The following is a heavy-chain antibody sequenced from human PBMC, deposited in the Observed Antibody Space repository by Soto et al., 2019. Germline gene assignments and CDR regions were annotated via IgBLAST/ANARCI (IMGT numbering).Heavy chain of an antibody. D-gene: IGHD3-10*01. CDR1: GGTFSSYT. J-gene: IGHJ4*01. CDR2: IIPILGIA. Sequence: QVQLVQSGAEVKKPGSSVKVSCKASGGTFSSYTISWVRQAPGQWLEWMGRIIPILGIANYAQKVQGRVTITAEKSTSPAYMELRSLRSEDTAVYYCARGKPYYGSGSYLDTDYWGQGTLVTVSS. CDR3: ARGKPYYGSGSYLDTDY. V-gene: IGHV1-69*02.